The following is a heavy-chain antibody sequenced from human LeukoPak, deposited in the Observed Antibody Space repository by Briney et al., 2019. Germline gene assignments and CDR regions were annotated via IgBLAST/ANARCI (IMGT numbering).Heavy chain of an antibody. CDR2: IHGSGSI. D-gene: IGHD1-26*01. V-gene: IGHV4-4*09. CDR3: ARLGTYSDY. J-gene: IGHJ4*02. Sequence: SETLSLTCTVSDGSIRSYYWSWIRQPPGKGLQWIGYIHGSGSIHYNPSLKSRVTTSLDTSKNQFSLKLSSVAAADTAVCHCARLGTYSDYWGQGTLVTVSS. CDR1: DGSIRSYY.